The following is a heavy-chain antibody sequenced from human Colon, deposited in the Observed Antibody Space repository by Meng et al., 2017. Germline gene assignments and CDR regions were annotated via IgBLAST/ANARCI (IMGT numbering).Heavy chain of an antibody. D-gene: IGHD3-22*01. CDR2: IYRSGNA. CDR1: GVSINSGDYY. CDR3: ARGASDYDFDY. V-gene: IGHV4-31*03. J-gene: IGHJ4*02. Sequence: GQPQESGPGLVKPSQTLSLTCNVSGVSINSGDYYWSWIRQHPGKGLEWIGYIYRSGNAYYNPSLESRVAISLDPSQIQFSLRLTSVTAADTAVYYCARGASDYDFDYWGQGTLVTVSS.